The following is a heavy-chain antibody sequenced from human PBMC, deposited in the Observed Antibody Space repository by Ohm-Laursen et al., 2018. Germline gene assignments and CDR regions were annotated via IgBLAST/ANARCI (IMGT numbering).Heavy chain of an antibody. V-gene: IGHV4-4*07. D-gene: IGHD4/OR15-4a*01. CDR3: ARTQANYYYFDY. CDR1: GGYISSYY. CDR2: IYSSGST. J-gene: IGHJ4*02. Sequence: SQTLSLTCTVSGGYISSYYWSWIRQLAGEGLEWIGRIYSSGSTDYNPSLKSRVTLSVDTSKNQFSLKLTSVAAADTAVYYCARTQANYYYFDYWGQGALVTVSS.